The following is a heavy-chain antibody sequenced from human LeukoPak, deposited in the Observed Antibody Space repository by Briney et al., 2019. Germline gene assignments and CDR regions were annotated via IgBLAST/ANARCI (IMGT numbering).Heavy chain of an antibody. CDR1: GGSISSSSYY. J-gene: IGHJ4*02. CDR2: IYYSGST. D-gene: IGHD3-22*01. CDR3: ASYGPYYYDSSGYYYSYYFDY. V-gene: IGHV4-39*01. Sequence: PSETLSLTCTVSGGSISSSSYYWGWIRQPPGERLEWIGSIYYSGSTYYNPSLKSRVTISVDTSKNQFSLKLSSVTAADTAVYYCASYGPYYYDSSGYYYSYYFDYWGQGTLVTVSS.